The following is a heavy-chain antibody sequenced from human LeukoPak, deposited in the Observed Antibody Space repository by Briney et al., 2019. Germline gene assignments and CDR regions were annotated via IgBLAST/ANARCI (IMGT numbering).Heavy chain of an antibody. CDR1: GYTFTGYY. V-gene: IGHV1-2*02. Sequence: ASVKVSCKASGYTFTGYYMHWVRQAPGQGLEWMGWINPNSGGTNYAQKFQGRVTMTRDTSISTAYMELSRLRAEDTAVYYCAKDNGDYRWYYYYYMDVWGKGTTVTISS. J-gene: IGHJ6*03. D-gene: IGHD4-17*01. CDR2: INPNSGGT. CDR3: AKDNGDYRWYYYYYMDV.